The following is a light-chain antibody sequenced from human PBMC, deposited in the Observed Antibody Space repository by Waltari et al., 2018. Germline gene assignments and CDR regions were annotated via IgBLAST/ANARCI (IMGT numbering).Light chain of an antibody. CDR3: GTWDGSLSAL. CDR2: DNN. Sequence: QSVLTHPPSVSADPGRTVTIPRSRSSTYMGNNYVSWYQQLPETAPKLRIYDNNKRPSGIPVRFSGSKSGTSATLGITGLQTGDEADYYCGTWDGSLSALFGGGTKLTVL. J-gene: IGLJ2*01. V-gene: IGLV1-51*01. CDR1: STYMGNNY.